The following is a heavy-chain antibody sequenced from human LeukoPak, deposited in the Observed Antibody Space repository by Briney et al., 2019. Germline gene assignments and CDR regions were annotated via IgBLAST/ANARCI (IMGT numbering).Heavy chain of an antibody. J-gene: IGHJ4*02. CDR1: GYTFTGYY. D-gene: IGHD5-18*01. CDR2: IKPNSGGT. Sequence: ASVKVSCKASGYTFTGYYMHWVRQAPGQGLEWMGWIKPNSGGTNYAQKFQGRVTMTRDTSISTAYMELSRLRSDDTAVYYCARVSATDVDTAMVHFDYWGQGTLVTVSS. CDR3: ARVSATDVDTAMVHFDY. V-gene: IGHV1-2*02.